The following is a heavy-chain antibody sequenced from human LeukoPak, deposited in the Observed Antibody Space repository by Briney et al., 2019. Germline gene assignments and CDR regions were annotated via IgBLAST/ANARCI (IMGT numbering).Heavy chain of an antibody. Sequence: PGKSLTLSCVASQFTFSHYGMHWVRQAPGKGLEWVAVIWNDGSSQYYADSVKGRFTISRDNSQNTVYLQMNSLRAEDTAVYYCAKDAQRGFDYSNSLEYWGQGTLVTVSS. J-gene: IGHJ4*02. D-gene: IGHD4-11*01. CDR2: IWNDGSSQ. CDR1: QFTFSHYG. V-gene: IGHV3-33*06. CDR3: AKDAQRGFDYSNSLEY.